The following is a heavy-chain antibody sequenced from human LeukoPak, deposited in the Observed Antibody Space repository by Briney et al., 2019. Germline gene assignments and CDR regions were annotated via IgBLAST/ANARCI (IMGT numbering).Heavy chain of an antibody. CDR1: GYTFTAYS. J-gene: IGHJ4*02. Sequence: GASVKVSCKASGYTFTAYSMHWVRQAPGQGLEWMGWINPNSGGTNYAQKFQGRVTMTRDTSISTAYMELSRLRSDDTAVYYCARGGVVAATSLDYWGQGTLVTVSS. V-gene: IGHV1-2*02. CDR3: ARGGVVAATSLDY. D-gene: IGHD2-15*01. CDR2: INPNSGGT.